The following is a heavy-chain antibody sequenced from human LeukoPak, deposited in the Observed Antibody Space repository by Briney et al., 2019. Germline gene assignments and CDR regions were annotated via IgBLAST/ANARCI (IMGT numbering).Heavy chain of an antibody. CDR2: ISWNSGSI. Sequence: HPGGSLRLSCAASGFTFDDYAMHWVRQAPGKGLEWVSGISWNSGSIGYADSVKGRFTISRDNAKNSLYLQMNSLRAEDTALYYCAKDSYPYVIAAFDYWGQGTLVTVSS. CDR1: GFTFDDYA. J-gene: IGHJ4*02. V-gene: IGHV3-9*01. CDR3: AKDSYPYVIAAFDY. D-gene: IGHD6-13*01.